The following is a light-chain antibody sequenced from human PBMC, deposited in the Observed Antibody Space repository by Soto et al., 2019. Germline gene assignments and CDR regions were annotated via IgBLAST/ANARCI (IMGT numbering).Light chain of an antibody. J-gene: IGKJ1*01. V-gene: IGKV3-15*01. CDR3: QQYNNWLRT. CDR2: GAS. CDR1: QSVSSN. Sequence: EIVLTQSPATLSLSPGERATLSCRASQSVSSNLAWYQQKPGQAPRLLIYGASTRATGIPARFSGSGSGPEFTLPISSFQSEDFAVYYCQQYNNWLRTFGHGTKVDI.